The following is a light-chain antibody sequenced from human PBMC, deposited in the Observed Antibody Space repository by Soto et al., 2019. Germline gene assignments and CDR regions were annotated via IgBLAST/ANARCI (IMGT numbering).Light chain of an antibody. V-gene: IGKV3-20*01. CDR3: QQYGSSLWT. J-gene: IGKJ1*01. CDR1: QSVSSSY. Sequence: EIVLTQSPGTLSLSPGERATLSCRASQSVSSSYLAWYQQKPGQAPRLLLYGASSRATGIPARFSGSGSGTDFTLTISRLEPEDFAVYYCQQYGSSLWTFGQGTKVEIK. CDR2: GAS.